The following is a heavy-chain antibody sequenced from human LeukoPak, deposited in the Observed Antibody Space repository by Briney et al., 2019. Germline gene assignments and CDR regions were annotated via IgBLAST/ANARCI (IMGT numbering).Heavy chain of an antibody. D-gene: IGHD4-11*01. CDR3: AKARSALPMDYIFDF. V-gene: IGHV3-30*18. CDR2: ISNDGSTV. Sequence: QTGGSLRLSCAASGFTFSSYGMHWVRQTPGKGLEWVAVISNDGSTVRYADSVKGRFTISRDNSKNMLYVQMNSLRADDAAVYYCAKARSALPMDYIFDFWGQGTLVTVSS. J-gene: IGHJ4*02. CDR1: GFTFSSYG.